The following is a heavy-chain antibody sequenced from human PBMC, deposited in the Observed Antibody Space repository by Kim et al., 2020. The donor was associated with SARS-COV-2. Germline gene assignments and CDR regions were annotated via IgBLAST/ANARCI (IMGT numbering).Heavy chain of an antibody. CDR1: GFTFSSYW. D-gene: IGHD6-19*01. CDR3: ARDGDLYSSGKYAFDI. V-gene: IGHV3-7*01. J-gene: IGHJ3*02. CDR2: IKQDGNQK. Sequence: GGSLRLSCAASGFTFSSYWMTWVRQAPGKGLEWVANIKQDGNQKYYVDSVKGRFPISRDNAKNSLYLQMNSLRAEDTAVYYCARDGDLYSSGKYAFDIWG.